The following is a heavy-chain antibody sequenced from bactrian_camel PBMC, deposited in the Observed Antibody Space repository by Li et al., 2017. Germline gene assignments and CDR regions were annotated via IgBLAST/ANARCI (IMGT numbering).Heavy chain of an antibody. CDR3: AARVCYYGTSIVFSSSSYTY. CDR1: GYTVSSYC. Sequence: HVQLVESGGGSVQAGGSLRLSCVVTGYTVSSYCMAWFRQAPGKEREGVSRIATGSGNTYYADSVKGRFTISQDNAKNTVYLQMNSLKPEDTGLYFCAARVCYYGTSIVFSSSSYTYWGQGTQVTVS. J-gene: IGHJ4*01. D-gene: IGHD6*01. V-gene: IGHV3S1*01. CDR2: IATGSGNT.